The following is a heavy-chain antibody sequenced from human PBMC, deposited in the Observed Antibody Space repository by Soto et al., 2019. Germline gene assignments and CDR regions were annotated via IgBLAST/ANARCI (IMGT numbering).Heavy chain of an antibody. V-gene: IGHV3-9*01. D-gene: IGHD6-19*01. Sequence: PGGSLRLSCAASGFTFDDYAMHWVRQAPGKGLEWVSGISWNSGSIGYADSVKGRFTISRDNAKNSLYLQMNSLRAEDTALYYCAKDLSSGWYGKAYFDLWGRGTLVTVSS. J-gene: IGHJ2*01. CDR1: GFTFDDYA. CDR2: ISWNSGSI. CDR3: AKDLSSGWYGKAYFDL.